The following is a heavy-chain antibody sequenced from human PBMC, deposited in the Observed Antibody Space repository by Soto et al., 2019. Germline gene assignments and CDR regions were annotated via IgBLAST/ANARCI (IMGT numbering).Heavy chain of an antibody. V-gene: IGHV3-49*03. CDR1: GFTFGDYA. CDR2: IRSKAYGGTT. J-gene: IGHJ4*02. Sequence: GGSLRLSCTASGFTFGDYAMSWFRQAPGKGLEWVGFIRSKAYGGTTEYAASVKGRFTISRDDSKSIAYLQMNSLKTEDTAVYYCTRDHRYCSGGSCYSFPIKDDYWGQGTLVTVSS. CDR3: TRDHRYCSGGSCYSFPIKDDY. D-gene: IGHD2-15*01.